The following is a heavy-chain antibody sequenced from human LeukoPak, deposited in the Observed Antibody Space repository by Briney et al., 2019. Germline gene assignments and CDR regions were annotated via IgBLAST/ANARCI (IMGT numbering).Heavy chain of an antibody. V-gene: IGHV4-4*02. D-gene: IGHD3-22*01. J-gene: IGHJ5*02. Sequence: PSGTLSLTCAVSGGSISSSNGWSWVRQPPGKGLEWIGEIYQSGSTNNNPSLKSRVTISVDQSKNQFSLKMSSVTAADTAVYYCARGKYYDSSGYYYHWFDPWGKGTLVTVSS. CDR1: GGSISSSNG. CDR2: IYQSGST. CDR3: ARGKYYDSSGYYYHWFDP.